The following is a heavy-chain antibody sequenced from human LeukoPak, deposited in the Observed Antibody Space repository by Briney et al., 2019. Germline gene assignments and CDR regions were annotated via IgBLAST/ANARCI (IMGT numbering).Heavy chain of an antibody. J-gene: IGHJ6*02. CDR3: AKGNYGDFFDGMDV. Sequence: GGSLKLSCAAPGFTFSGYGMHWVRQAPGKGLEWVAVISYDGSNKYYADSVKGRFTISRDNSKNTLYLQMNSLRAEDTAVYYCAKGNYGDFFDGMDVWGQGTTVTVSS. CDR1: GFTFSGYG. D-gene: IGHD4-17*01. V-gene: IGHV3-30*18. CDR2: ISYDGSNK.